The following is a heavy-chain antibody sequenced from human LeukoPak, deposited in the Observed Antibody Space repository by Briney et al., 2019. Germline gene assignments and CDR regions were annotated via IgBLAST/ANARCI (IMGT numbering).Heavy chain of an antibody. J-gene: IGHJ4*02. CDR1: GFTFSSYG. Sequence: PGGSLRLSCAASGFTFSSYGMHWVRQAPGKGLEWVAFIRYDGSNKYYADSVKGRFTISRDNSKNTLYLQMNSLRAEDTAVYYCAKDDYGDQYNFDYWGQGTLATVSS. CDR2: IRYDGSNK. D-gene: IGHD4-17*01. V-gene: IGHV3-30*02. CDR3: AKDDYGDQYNFDY.